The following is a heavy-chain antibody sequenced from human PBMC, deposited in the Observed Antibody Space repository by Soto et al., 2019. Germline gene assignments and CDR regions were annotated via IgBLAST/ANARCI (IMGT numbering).Heavy chain of an antibody. CDR1: GYTFPSYG. CDR2: ISAYNGNT. V-gene: IGHV1-18*01. Sequence: ASVKVSCKASGYTFPSYGISWLRQPPGQGLEWMGWISAYNGNTNYAQKLQGRVTMTTDTSTSTAYMELRSLRSDDTAVYYCARPTPYGDYFDYWGQGTLVTVSS. CDR3: ARPTPYGDYFDY. D-gene: IGHD4-17*01. J-gene: IGHJ4*02.